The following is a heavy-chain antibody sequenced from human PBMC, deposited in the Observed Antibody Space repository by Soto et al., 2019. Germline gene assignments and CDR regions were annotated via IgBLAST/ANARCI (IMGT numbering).Heavy chain of an antibody. Sequence: QITLKESGPTLVKPTQTLTLTCTFSGFSLTTHGVAVGWIRQPPGEALEWLALIYWDDDKRYSPSLRDRLTISNDTSKNHVVLTMTNMDPVDTATYYCAHASRYYGGKAFDYWGQGTLVTVSS. CDR1: GFSLTTHGVA. V-gene: IGHV2-5*02. D-gene: IGHD4-17*01. CDR3: AHASRYYGGKAFDY. CDR2: IYWDDDK. J-gene: IGHJ4*02.